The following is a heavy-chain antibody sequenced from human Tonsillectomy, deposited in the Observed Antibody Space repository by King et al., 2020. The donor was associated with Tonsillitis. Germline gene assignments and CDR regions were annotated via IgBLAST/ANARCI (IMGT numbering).Heavy chain of an antibody. D-gene: IGHD6-13*01. Sequence: VQLVESGGGLVQPGGSLRLSCAASGFTVISNYMSWVRQAPGKGLEWLSVIYSGGSTYYSDSVKGRFTISRDNSKNTLYLQMNSLRAEDTAVYYCARDPAAAGLFDYWGQGTLVTVSS. J-gene: IGHJ4*02. CDR2: IYSGGST. CDR1: GFTVISNY. V-gene: IGHV3-66*01. CDR3: ARDPAAAGLFDY.